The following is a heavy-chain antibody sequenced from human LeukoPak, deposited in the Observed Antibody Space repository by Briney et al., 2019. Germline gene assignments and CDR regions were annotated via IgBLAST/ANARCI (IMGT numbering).Heavy chain of an antibody. CDR2: IYHSGST. Sequence: PSETLSLTCAVSDYSISSGYYWGWIRQPPGRGLEWIGSIYHSGSTYYNPSLKSRVTISVDTSKNQFSLKLSSVTAADTAVYFCAREDTSGYYPNWFDPWGRGTLVTVSS. V-gene: IGHV4-38-2*02. D-gene: IGHD6-19*01. CDR3: AREDTSGYYPNWFDP. J-gene: IGHJ5*02. CDR1: DYSISSGYY.